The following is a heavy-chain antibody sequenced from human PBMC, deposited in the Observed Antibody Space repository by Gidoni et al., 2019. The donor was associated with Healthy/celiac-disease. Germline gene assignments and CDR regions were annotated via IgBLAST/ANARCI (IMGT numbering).Heavy chain of an antibody. Sequence: PLVESEGGVVRPGRSQIPACAASGFTSDAYAMPWVRQASGKGLEWVAGISWNSGSIGYADSGKGRFTISRDNAKNTLYLQMSRLGAEDTALYYCAKDTQQELRGSFDYWGQGTLVTVSS. D-gene: IGHD1-1*01. CDR3: AKDTQQELRGSFDY. CDR1: GFTSDAYA. J-gene: IGHJ4*02. V-gene: IGHV3-9*02. CDR2: ISWNSGSI.